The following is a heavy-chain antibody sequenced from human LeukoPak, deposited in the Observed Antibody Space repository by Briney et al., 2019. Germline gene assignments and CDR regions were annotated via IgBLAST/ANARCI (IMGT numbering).Heavy chain of an antibody. J-gene: IGHJ4*02. CDR3: AKVSITMVRGVDFPLDY. V-gene: IGHV3-23*01. Sequence: GGSLRLSCAASGFTFSSYAMSWVRQAPGKGLEWASAISGSGGSTYYADSVKGRFTISRDNSKNTLYLQMNSLRAEDTAVYYCAKVSITMVRGVDFPLDYWGQGTLVTVSS. CDR1: GFTFSSYA. CDR2: ISGSGGST. D-gene: IGHD3-10*01.